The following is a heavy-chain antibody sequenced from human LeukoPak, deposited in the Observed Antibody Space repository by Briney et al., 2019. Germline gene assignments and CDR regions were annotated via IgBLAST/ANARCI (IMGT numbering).Heavy chain of an antibody. CDR1: GFTFSSYE. Sequence: PGGSLRLSCAASGFTFSSYEMNWVRQAPGKGLEWVSYISNTGSTIYYADSVRGRFTISRDNANNSLYLQMSSLRAEDTAIYYCARWVWTYPYFDYWGQGTLVTVSS. CDR3: ARWVWTYPYFDY. V-gene: IGHV3-48*03. D-gene: IGHD3/OR15-3a*01. CDR2: ISNTGSTI. J-gene: IGHJ4*02.